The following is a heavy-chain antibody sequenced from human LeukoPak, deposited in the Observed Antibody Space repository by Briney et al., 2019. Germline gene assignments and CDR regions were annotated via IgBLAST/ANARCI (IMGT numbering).Heavy chain of an antibody. V-gene: IGHV4-34*01. CDR3: ARETVYYDFWSGYQYAFDI. Sequence: PSETLSLTCAVYGGSFSGYYWSWIRQPPGKGLEWIGEINHSGSTNYNPSLKSRVTISVDTSKNQFSLKLSSVTAADTAVYYCARETVYYDFWSGYQYAFDIRGQGTMVTISS. CDR2: INHSGST. D-gene: IGHD3-3*01. J-gene: IGHJ3*02. CDR1: GGSFSGYY.